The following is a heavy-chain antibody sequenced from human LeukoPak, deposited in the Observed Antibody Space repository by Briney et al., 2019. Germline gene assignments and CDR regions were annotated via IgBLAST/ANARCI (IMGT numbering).Heavy chain of an antibody. CDR1: GFTFDDYA. V-gene: IGHV3-9*01. Sequence: PGRSLRLSCAASGFTFDDYAMHWVRQAPGKGLEWVSGISWNSGSIGYADSVKGRFTISRDNAKNSLYLQMNSLRAEDTALYYCAKGKLWFGELSTGGFDPWGQGTLVTVSS. CDR2: ISWNSGSI. J-gene: IGHJ5*02. CDR3: AKGKLWFGELSTGGFDP. D-gene: IGHD3-10*01.